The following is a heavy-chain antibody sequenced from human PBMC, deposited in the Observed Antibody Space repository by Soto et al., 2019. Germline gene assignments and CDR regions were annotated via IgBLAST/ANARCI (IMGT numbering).Heavy chain of an antibody. CDR3: VRPYYSSSWFPFDR. CDR1: GFDFVDYY. V-gene: IGHV3-11*01. Sequence: GSLRLACTGSGFDFVDYYMSWIRQAPGKGLEWVSYIDSGDGTTYYTDSVKGRFTISRDNAKKTVYLQMSSLRVEDTALYYCVRPYYSSSWFPFDRWGQGTLVTVSS. CDR2: IDSGDGTT. J-gene: IGHJ4*02. D-gene: IGHD6-13*01.